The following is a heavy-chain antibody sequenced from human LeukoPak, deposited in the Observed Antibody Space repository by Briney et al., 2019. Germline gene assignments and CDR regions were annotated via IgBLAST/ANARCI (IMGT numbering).Heavy chain of an antibody. Sequence: SVKVSCKASGYTFTSYYMHWVRQAPGQGLEWMGRIIPTLGIANYAQKFQGRVTITADKSTSTAYMELRSLRSEDTAVYYCAIVVVPAAMGRGPDYYGMDVWGQGTTVTVSS. CDR2: IIPTLGIA. D-gene: IGHD2-2*01. CDR1: GYTFTSYY. CDR3: AIVVVPAAMGRGPDYYGMDV. J-gene: IGHJ6*02. V-gene: IGHV1-69*02.